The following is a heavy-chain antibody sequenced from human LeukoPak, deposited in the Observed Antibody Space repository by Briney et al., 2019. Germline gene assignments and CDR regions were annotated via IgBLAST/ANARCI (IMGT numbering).Heavy chain of an antibody. V-gene: IGHV4-59*08. CDR3: ANTHIAAPPFDY. CDR1: GGSISSYY. Sequence: SETLSLTCTVSGGSISSYYWSWIRQPPGKGLEWIGYIYYSGSTSYNPSLKSRVTISVDTSKNQFSLRLSSVTAADTAVYYCANTHIAAPPFDYWGQGTLVTVSS. J-gene: IGHJ4*02. CDR2: IYYSGST. D-gene: IGHD6-6*01.